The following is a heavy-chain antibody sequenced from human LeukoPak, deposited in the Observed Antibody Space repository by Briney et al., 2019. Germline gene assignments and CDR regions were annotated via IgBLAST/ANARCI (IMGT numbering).Heavy chain of an antibody. CDR2: IDWDDDK. CDR1: GFSLSTSGMC. CDR3: ARMTSGSYGKRGFDP. V-gene: IGHV2-70*11. J-gene: IGHJ5*02. D-gene: IGHD3-10*01. Sequence: GPTLVNPTQTLTLTCTFSGFSLSTSGMCVSWIRQPPMKALARLTRIDWDDDKYYSTSLKTRLTISKDTSKNQVVLTMTNMDPVDTATYYCARMTSGSYGKRGFDPWGQGALVTVSS.